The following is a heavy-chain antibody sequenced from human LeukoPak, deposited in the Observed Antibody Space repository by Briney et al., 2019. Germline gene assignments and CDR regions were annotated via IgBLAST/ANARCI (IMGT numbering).Heavy chain of an antibody. V-gene: IGHV1-2*02. D-gene: IGHD6-19*01. Sequence: GASVKVACKASVYTFTGYYMHWVRQAPGQGLEWMGWINPNSGGTNYAQKFQGRVTMTRDTSISTAYMELSRLRSDDTAVYYCARSDSSGWHFDYWGQGTLVTVSS. CDR2: INPNSGGT. J-gene: IGHJ4*02. CDR1: VYTFTGYY. CDR3: ARSDSSGWHFDY.